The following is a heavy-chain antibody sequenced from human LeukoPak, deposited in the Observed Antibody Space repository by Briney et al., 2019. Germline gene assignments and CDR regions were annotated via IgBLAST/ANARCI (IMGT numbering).Heavy chain of an antibody. CDR3: ARDKAFLGYYDTSGYFQQWFDS. V-gene: IGHV1-69*13. J-gene: IGHJ5*01. D-gene: IGHD3-22*01. CDR1: GGTFSSYA. Sequence: SVTVSCKASGGTFSSYAISWVRQAPGQGLEWMGGIIPIFGTANYAQKFQGRVTITADESTSTAYMELSSLRSEDTAVYYCARDKAFLGYYDTSGYFQQWFDSWGQGTLVTVSS. CDR2: IIPIFGTA.